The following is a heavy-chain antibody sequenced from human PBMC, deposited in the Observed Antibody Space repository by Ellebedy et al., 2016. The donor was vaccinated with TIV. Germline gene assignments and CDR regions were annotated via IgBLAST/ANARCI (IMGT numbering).Heavy chain of an antibody. J-gene: IGHJ4*02. CDR3: ARVDIAVAGSYFGTTPFDYFDY. CDR2: INSDGSST. Sequence: GESLKISCAASGFTFSSYWMHWVRQAPGKGLVWVSRINSDGSSTSYADSVKGRFTISRDNAKNTLYLQMNSLRAEDTAVYYCARVDIAVAGSYFGTTPFDYFDYWGQGTLVTVSS. V-gene: IGHV3-74*01. D-gene: IGHD6-19*01. CDR1: GFTFSSYW.